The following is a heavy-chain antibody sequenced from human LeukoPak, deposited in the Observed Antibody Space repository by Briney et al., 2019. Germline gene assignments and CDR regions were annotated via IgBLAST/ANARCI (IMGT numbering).Heavy chain of an antibody. J-gene: IGHJ4*02. D-gene: IGHD6-19*01. V-gene: IGHV4-59*08. Sequence: SETLSLTCTVSGGSISSYYWSWVRQPPGKGLEWIGRIYNSGSTNYNPSLKSRVTISVDTSKNQFSLKLSSVTAADTAVYYCARRGSGWYEYDYWGQGTLVTVSS. CDR3: ARRGSGWYEYDY. CDR1: GGSISSYY. CDR2: IYNSGST.